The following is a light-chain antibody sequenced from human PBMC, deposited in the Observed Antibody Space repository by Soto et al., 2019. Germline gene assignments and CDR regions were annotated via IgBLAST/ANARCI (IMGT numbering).Light chain of an antibody. CDR1: RSFASSY. J-gene: IGKJ2*01. V-gene: IGKV3-20*01. CDR2: AAS. Sequence: EMVLTQSPDTLSLSPGERATLSCRASRSFASSYLGWYQQKPGQAPRLLIYAASSRATGIPDRFSGSGSGTDFTLTINRLEPEDSAVYYCQRYGASPPYTFGQGTKLEI. CDR3: QRYGASPPYT.